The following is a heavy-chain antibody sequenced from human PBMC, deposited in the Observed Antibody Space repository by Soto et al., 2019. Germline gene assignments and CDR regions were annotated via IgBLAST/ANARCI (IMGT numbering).Heavy chain of an antibody. V-gene: IGHV1-46*01. CDR2: INPSGGST. CDR3: ARDTSRGEHDY. D-gene: IGHD3-10*01. CDR1: GYTFTSYY. Sequence: ASVKVSCKASGYTFTSYYMHWVRQAPGQGLEWMGIINPSGGSTSYAQKFQGRVTMTEDTSTDTAYMELSSLRSDDTAVYFCARDTSRGEHDYSAQGSLVIGSS. J-gene: IGHJ4*02.